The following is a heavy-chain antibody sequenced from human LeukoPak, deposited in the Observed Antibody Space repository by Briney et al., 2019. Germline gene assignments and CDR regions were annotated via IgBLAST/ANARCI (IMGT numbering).Heavy chain of an antibody. CDR3: AKSGYSYGYGFDY. J-gene: IGHJ4*02. CDR1: GFTFTSYW. V-gene: IGHV5-51*01. Sequence: ESLKISCKGSGFTFTSYWIGWVRQMPGKGLEWTGIIYPGDSDTRYSPSFQGQVTISADKSISTAYLQWSSLKASDTAMYYCAKSGYSYGYGFDYWGQGTLVTVSS. CDR2: IYPGDSDT. D-gene: IGHD5-18*01.